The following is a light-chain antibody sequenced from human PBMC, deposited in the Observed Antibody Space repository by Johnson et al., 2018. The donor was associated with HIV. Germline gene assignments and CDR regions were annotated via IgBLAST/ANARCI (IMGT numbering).Light chain of an antibody. CDR3: GTWDSCLGTGY. Sequence: QSVLTQPPSVSAAPGQKVTISCSGSSSNIGHNDVSWYQQLPGTAPKLLTYVNNKRPPGIPDRFAGSKSATSATLDITGLQTGDEADYYCGTWDSCLGTGYFGTGTKVTVL. CDR2: VNN. V-gene: IGLV1-51*01. CDR1: SSNIGHND. J-gene: IGLJ1*01.